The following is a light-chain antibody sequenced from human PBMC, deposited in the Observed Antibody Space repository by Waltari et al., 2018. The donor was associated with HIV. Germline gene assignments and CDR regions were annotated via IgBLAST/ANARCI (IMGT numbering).Light chain of an antibody. J-gene: IGLJ3*02. CDR2: RNN. CDR1: SSNIGSDT. Sequence: SVLTQPPSASGTPGQSVTISCSGSSSNIGSDTVNWYQHLPGTAPKLLIYRNNERPSGVPDRFVGSKSGTSASLAIIGLQSEDEADYYCAAWDDTLNGPVFGGGTKLTVL. V-gene: IGLV1-44*01. CDR3: AAWDDTLNGPV.